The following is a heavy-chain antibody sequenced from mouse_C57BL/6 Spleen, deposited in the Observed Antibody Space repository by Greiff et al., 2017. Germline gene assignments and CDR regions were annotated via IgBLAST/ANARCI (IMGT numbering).Heavy chain of an antibody. D-gene: IGHD2-3*01. Sequence: EVQLQESGPELVKPGASVKIPCKASGYTFTDYTMDWVKQSHGKSLEWIGDINPNNGGTIYNQKFKGKATLTVDKSSSTAYMELRSLTSEDTAVYYCARRDDGYYGYYFDYWGQGTTLTVSS. CDR2: INPNNGGT. J-gene: IGHJ2*01. CDR1: GYTFTDYT. V-gene: IGHV1-18*01. CDR3: ARRDDGYYGYYFDY.